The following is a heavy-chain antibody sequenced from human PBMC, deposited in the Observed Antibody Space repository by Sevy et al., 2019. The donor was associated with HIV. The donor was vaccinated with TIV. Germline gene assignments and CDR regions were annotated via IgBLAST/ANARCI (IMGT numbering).Heavy chain of an antibody. J-gene: IGHJ3*02. D-gene: IGHD3-22*01. CDR3: ARTNENYQDTTGCEVSFDI. V-gene: IGHV4-59*01. Sequence: SETLSLTCTVSGGSISSYYWSWIRQPPGKGLEWIGYVYYSWTTNYNPSLKSRVTLSVDTSKNQFSLKLRSVTAADTAVYFCARTNENYQDTTGCEVSFDIWGQGTMVTVSS. CDR1: GGSISSYY. CDR2: VYYSWTT.